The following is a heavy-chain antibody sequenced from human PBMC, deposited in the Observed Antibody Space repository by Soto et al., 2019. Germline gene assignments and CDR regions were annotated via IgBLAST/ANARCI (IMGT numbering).Heavy chain of an antibody. CDR3: ASDSYGADDAFDI. CDR2: IIPIFGTA. Sequence: SVKVSCKASGGTFSSYAISWVRQAPGQGLEWMGGIIPIFGTANYAQKFQGRVTITADESTSTAYMELSSLRSEDTAVYYCASDSYGADDAFDIWGQGTMVTVSS. D-gene: IGHD5-18*01. J-gene: IGHJ3*02. CDR1: GGTFSSYA. V-gene: IGHV1-69*13.